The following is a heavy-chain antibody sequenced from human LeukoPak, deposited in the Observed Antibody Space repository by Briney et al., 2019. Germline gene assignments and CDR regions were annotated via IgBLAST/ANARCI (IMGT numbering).Heavy chain of an antibody. D-gene: IGHD3-3*01. CDR1: GFTFSSYA. J-gene: IGHJ4*02. Sequence: PGGSLRLSCAASGFTFSSYAMHWVRQAPGKGLEGVAVISYDGSNKYYADSVKGRFTISRDNSKNTLYLQMNSLRAEDTAVYYCARDWTSGLLWAFDYWGQGTLVTVSS. V-gene: IGHV3-30*04. CDR2: ISYDGSNK. CDR3: ARDWTSGLLWAFDY.